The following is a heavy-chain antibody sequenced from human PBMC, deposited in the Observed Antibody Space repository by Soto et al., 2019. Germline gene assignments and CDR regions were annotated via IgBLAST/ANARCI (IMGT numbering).Heavy chain of an antibody. D-gene: IGHD2-15*01. CDR3: ARVNVVVVAATREYYFDY. V-gene: IGHV1-2*02. Sequence: ASVNVSSKSSGYTFTCYYSHWVRQAPGQGLECMGWINPNSGGTNYAQKFQGRVTMTRDTSISTAYMELSRLRSDDTAVYYCARVNVVVVAATREYYFDYWGQGTLVTVSS. CDR2: INPNSGGT. J-gene: IGHJ4*02. CDR1: GYTFTCYY.